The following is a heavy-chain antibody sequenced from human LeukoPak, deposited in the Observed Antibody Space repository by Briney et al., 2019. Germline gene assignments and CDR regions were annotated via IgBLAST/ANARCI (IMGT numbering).Heavy chain of an antibody. D-gene: IGHD2-2*02. J-gene: IGHJ4*02. CDR2: IIGSGGST. Sequence: PGGSLRLSSAASGFTFSSDAMCGVRQAPGEGRGWVSAIIGSGGSTYYADSGKGRFTISRDNSKNTLYLQMNSLRAEDTAVYYCAKVKPYCSSTSCYTARYYFDYWGQGTLVTVSS. V-gene: IGHV3-23*01. CDR1: GFTFSSDA. CDR3: AKVKPYCSSTSCYTARYYFDY.